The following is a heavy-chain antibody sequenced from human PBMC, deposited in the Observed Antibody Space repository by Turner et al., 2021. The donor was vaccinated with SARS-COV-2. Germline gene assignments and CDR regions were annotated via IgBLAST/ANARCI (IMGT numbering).Heavy chain of an antibody. CDR1: GGPFSSHA. D-gene: IGHD3-10*01. CDR3: ARAATMVRGVIRNSFYYYYGMDV. J-gene: IGHJ6*02. CDR2: IIPILGIA. V-gene: IGHV1-69*10. Sequence: QVQLVQSGAEVKKPGSSVKVSCKASGGPFSSHAISWVRQAPGQGLEWMGGIIPILGIANYAQKFQGRVTITADKSTSTAYMELSSLRSEDTAVYYCARAATMVRGVIRNSFYYYYGMDVWGQGTTVTVSS.